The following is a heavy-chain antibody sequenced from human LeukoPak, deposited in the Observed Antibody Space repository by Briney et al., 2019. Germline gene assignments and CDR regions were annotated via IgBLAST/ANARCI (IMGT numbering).Heavy chain of an antibody. CDR1: GGSISSGGYS. D-gene: IGHD5-12*01. Sequence: SQTLSLTCAVSGGSISSGGYSWSWIRQPPGKGLEWIGYIYHSGSTYYNPSLKSRVTISVDRSKNQFSLKLSSVTAADTAVYYCARGYSGYDPTYFDYWGQGTLVTVSS. J-gene: IGHJ4*02. V-gene: IGHV4-30-2*01. CDR2: IYHSGST. CDR3: ARGYSGYDPTYFDY.